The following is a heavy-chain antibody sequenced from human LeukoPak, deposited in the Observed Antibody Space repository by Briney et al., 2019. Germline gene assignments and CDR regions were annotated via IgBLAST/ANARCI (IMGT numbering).Heavy chain of an antibody. CDR1: GFTFSSYA. J-gene: IGHJ2*01. V-gene: IGHV3-23*01. D-gene: IGHD3-3*01. CDR3: AKDGLRFLEWYLGYFDL. Sequence: GGSLRLSCAASGFTFSSYAMSWVRQTPGKGLEWVSSISGSGGSTNYADSVTGRFIISRGNSNNTLYLQMNSLRADDTAVYYCAKDGLRFLEWYLGYFDLWGRGTLVTVSS. CDR2: ISGSGGST.